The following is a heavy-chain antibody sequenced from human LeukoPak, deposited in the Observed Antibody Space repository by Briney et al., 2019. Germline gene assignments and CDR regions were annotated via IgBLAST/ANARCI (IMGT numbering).Heavy chain of an antibody. CDR1: GHTFTDYY. D-gene: IGHD3-10*01. CDR3: ARVPVSMVRGEGHAFDI. Sequence: GASVKVSCKASGHTFTDYYMHWVRQAPGQGLEWMGIINPSGGSTSYAQKFQGRVTMTRDMSTSTVYMELSSLRSEDTAVYYCARVPVSMVRGEGHAFDIWGQGTMVTVSS. V-gene: IGHV1-46*01. CDR2: INPSGGST. J-gene: IGHJ3*02.